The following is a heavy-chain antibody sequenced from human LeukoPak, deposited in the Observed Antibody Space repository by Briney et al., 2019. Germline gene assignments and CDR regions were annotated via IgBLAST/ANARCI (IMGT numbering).Heavy chain of an antibody. Sequence: SETLSLTCAVYGGSFSGYYWSWIRQPPGKGLEWIGEINHSGSTNYNPSLKSRVTISVDTSKNQFSLKLSSVTAADTAVYYCARRRLWTTRFDYWGQGTLVTVSS. CDR1: GGSFSGYY. CDR3: ARRRLWTTRFDY. J-gene: IGHJ4*02. V-gene: IGHV4-34*01. CDR2: INHSGST. D-gene: IGHD5-18*01.